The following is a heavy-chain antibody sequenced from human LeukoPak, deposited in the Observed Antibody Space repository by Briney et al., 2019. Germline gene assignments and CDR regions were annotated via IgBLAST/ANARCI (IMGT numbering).Heavy chain of an antibody. CDR3: ARGRNTGRQFYFDY. D-gene: IGHD5-18*01. CDR2: ITGSGGST. CDR1: GFTLSSSG. Sequence: GGSLTLSCAASGFTLSSSGMGWVRPPPGKGLECVSPITGSGGSTSYTDSVKGRFTISRDNSKNPLYLQMNSLRAEDTAVYYCARGRNTGRQFYFDYWGQGTLVTVAS. J-gene: IGHJ4*02. V-gene: IGHV3-23*01.